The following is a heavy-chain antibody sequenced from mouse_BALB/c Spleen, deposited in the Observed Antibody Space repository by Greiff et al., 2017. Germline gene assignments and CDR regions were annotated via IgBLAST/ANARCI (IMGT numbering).Heavy chain of an antibody. J-gene: IGHJ3*01. V-gene: IGHV1S22*01. Sequence: KQPGSELVRPGASVKLSCKASGYTFTSYWMHWVKQRPGQGLEWIGNIYPGSGSTNYDEKFKSKATLTVDTSSSTAYMQLSSLTSEDSAVYYCTRFYGNYAAYWGQGTLVTVSA. CDR3: TRFYGNYAAY. D-gene: IGHD2-1*01. CDR1: GYTFTSYW. CDR2: IYPGSGST.